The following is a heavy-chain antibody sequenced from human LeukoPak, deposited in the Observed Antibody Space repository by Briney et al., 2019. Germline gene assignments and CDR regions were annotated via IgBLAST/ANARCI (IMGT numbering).Heavy chain of an antibody. CDR3: ASLVVVAAAWFDP. J-gene: IGHJ5*02. CDR2: INHSGST. Sequence: SETLSLTCAVYGGSFSGYYWSWIRQPPGKGLEWIGEINHSGSTNYNPSLKSRVTISVDTSKNQFSLKLSSVTAADTAVYYCASLVVVAAAWFDPWGQGTLVTVSS. CDR1: GGSFSGYY. V-gene: IGHV4-34*01. D-gene: IGHD2-15*01.